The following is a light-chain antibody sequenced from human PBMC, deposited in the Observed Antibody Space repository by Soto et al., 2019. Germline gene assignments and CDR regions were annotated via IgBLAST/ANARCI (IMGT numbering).Light chain of an antibody. CDR2: AAS. CDR3: QQLNSYPLT. Sequence: IQLTQSPSPLSASVGDGVTITCRARQGISSSLVWYQQKPGKAPKLLIYAASALQSGVPSRFSGSGSGTDFTLTISSLQAEDFATYYCQQLNSYPLTFGGGTKVDIK. J-gene: IGKJ4*01. V-gene: IGKV1-9*01. CDR1: QGISSS.